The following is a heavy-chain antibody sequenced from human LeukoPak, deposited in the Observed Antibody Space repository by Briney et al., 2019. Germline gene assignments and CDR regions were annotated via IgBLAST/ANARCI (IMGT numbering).Heavy chain of an antibody. D-gene: IGHD1-26*01. J-gene: IGHJ4*02. CDR2: IYISGST. Sequence: SETLSLTCTVSGGSISSYFWSWIRQPAGKGLEWIGLIYISGSTNYIPSLKSRVTMSVGTSKRQFSLKLSSVTAADTAVYFCARGERSYYDYWGQGTLVTVSS. CDR3: ARGERSYYDY. V-gene: IGHV4-4*07. CDR1: GGSISSYF.